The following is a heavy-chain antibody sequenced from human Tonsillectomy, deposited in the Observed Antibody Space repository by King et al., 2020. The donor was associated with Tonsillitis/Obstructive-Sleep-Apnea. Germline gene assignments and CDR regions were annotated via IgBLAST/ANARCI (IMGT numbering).Heavy chain of an antibody. J-gene: IGHJ4*02. V-gene: IGHV3-23*04. CDR1: GFTFSNYA. D-gene: IGHD4-11*01. CDR3: AKVPNSVSHYYLDY. CDR2: VSGSGRDT. Sequence: VQLVESGGGLVQPGGSLRLSCAASGFTFSNYAMSWVRQAPGKGLEWVSAVSGSGRDTYYPDSVMGRFTISRDKSKNTLYLQMHSLRAEDTAVYYFAKVPNSVSHYYLDYWGQGTVVTVSS.